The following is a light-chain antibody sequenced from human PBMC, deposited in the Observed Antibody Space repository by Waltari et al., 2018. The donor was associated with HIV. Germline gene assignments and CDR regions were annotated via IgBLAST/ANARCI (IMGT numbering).Light chain of an antibody. J-gene: IGLJ3*02. CDR2: EDK. CDR1: SGTIASNY. V-gene: IGLV6-57*04. CDR3: QSYDSSNPWV. Sequence: NFMLTQPHSVSESPGNTVTISCTRSSGTIASNYVQWYQQRPGSAPTTLIYEDKQRPSGVPDRFSGSIDSSSNSASLTISGLKTEDEADYYCQSYDSSNPWVFGGGTKLTVL.